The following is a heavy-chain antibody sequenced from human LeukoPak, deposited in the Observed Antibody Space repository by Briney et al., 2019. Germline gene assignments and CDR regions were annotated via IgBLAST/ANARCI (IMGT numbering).Heavy chain of an antibody. CDR3: AKSYCGGDCYSEVYFDY. J-gene: IGHJ4*02. CDR2: ISGSGGST. V-gene: IGHV3-23*01. Sequence: PGGFLRLSCVGSGFTFSSYSMNWVRQAPGKGLEWVSAISGSGGSTYYADSVKGRFTISRDNSKNTLYLQMNSLRAEDTAVYYCAKSYCGGDCYSEVYFDYWGQGTLVTVSS. CDR1: GFTFSSYS. D-gene: IGHD2-21*02.